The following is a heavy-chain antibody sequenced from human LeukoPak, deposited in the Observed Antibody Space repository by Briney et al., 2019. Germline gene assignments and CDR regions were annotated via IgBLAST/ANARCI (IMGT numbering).Heavy chain of an antibody. CDR2: IYYSGST. Sequence: KASETLSLTCTVSGGSISSYYWSWIRQPPGKGLEWIGYIYYSGSTNYNPSLKSRVTISVDTSKNQFSLKLSSVTAADAAVYYCARGRVRGVIISRYYFDYWGQGTLVTVSS. D-gene: IGHD3-10*01. J-gene: IGHJ4*02. V-gene: IGHV4-59*01. CDR1: GGSISSYY. CDR3: ARGRVRGVIISRYYFDY.